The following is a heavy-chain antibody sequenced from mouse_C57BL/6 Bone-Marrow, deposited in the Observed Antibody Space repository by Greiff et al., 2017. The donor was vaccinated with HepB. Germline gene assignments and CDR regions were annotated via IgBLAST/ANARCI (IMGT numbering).Heavy chain of an antibody. D-gene: IGHD2-1*01. V-gene: IGHV7-1*01. J-gene: IGHJ4*01. CDR2: SRNKANDYTT. Sequence: EVQLVESGGGLVQSGRSLRLSCATSGFTFSDFYMEWVRQAPGKGLEWIAASRNKANDYTTEYSASVKGRFIVSRDTSQSILYLQMNALRAEDTAIYYCARDANYASGNYYAMDYWGQGTSVTVSS. CDR3: ARDANYASGNYYAMDY. CDR1: GFTFSDFY.